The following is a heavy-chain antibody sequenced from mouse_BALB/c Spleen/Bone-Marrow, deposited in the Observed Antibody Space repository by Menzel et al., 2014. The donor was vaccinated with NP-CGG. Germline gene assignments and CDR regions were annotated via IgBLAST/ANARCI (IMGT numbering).Heavy chain of an antibody. Sequence: VQLQQPGPELVKPGASVKMSCKASGYTFTSYVMHWVKQKPGQGLEWIGYINSYNDGTNYNEKFKGKATLTSDKSSSTAYMELSSLTSEDSAVYYCARLGAYYRYGYAMDYWGQGTSVTVSS. CDR1: GYTFTSYV. V-gene: IGHV1-14*01. CDR2: INSYNDGT. CDR3: ARLGAYYRYGYAMDY. D-gene: IGHD2-14*01. J-gene: IGHJ4*01.